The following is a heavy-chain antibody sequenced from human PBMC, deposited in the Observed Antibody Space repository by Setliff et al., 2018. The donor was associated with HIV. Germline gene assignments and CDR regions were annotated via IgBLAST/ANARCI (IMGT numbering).Heavy chain of an antibody. CDR1: GFSFKTYN. J-gene: IGHJ4*02. Sequence: PGGSLRLSCAASGFSFKTYNMNWVRQAPGKGLEWVSSISSDSRYIYYADSLKGRFSISRDNAKNSLYLQMHSLRAEDTAVYYCENPGWDCSVGSCYEGGGYWGQGTLVTVSS. CDR2: ISSDSRYI. V-gene: IGHV3-21*01. CDR3: ENPGWDCSVGSCYEGGGY. D-gene: IGHD2-15*01.